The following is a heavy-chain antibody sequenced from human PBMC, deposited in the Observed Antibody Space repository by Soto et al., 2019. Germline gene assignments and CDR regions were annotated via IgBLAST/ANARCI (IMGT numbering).Heavy chain of an antibody. V-gene: IGHV4-31*03. D-gene: IGHD1-1*01. J-gene: IGHJ4*02. CDR2: IYHTGST. Sequence: SETLSLTCSVSGGSISTVGHYWTWIRQPPGKGLEWIGSIYHTGSTYYSKSLRSRLTMSVDTSKSQFSLRLSSVTAADTAVYYCARATRTLRSRNCDYWGQGSLVTV. CDR1: GGSISTVGHY. CDR3: ARATRTLRSRNCDY.